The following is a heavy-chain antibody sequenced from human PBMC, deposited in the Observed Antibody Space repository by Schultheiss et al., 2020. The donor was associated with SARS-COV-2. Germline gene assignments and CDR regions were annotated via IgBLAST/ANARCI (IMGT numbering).Heavy chain of an antibody. CDR3: ARISRAGTSVTTDY. V-gene: IGHV2-70*11. CDR1: GFSLSTSGVG. CDR2: IDWDDDK. Sequence: SGPTLVKPTQTLTLTCTFSGFSLSTSGVGVGWIRQPPGKALEWLARIDWDDDKYYSTSLKTRLTISKDTSKNQVVLTMTNMDPVDTATYYCARISRAGTSVTTDYWGQGTLVTVSS. D-gene: IGHD4-17*01. J-gene: IGHJ4*02.